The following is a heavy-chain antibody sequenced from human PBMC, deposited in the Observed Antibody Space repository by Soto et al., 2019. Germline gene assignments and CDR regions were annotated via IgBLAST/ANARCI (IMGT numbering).Heavy chain of an antibody. CDR2: ISANNGYT. V-gene: IGHV1-18*01. Sequence: QGQLVQSGAEVKKPGASVKVSCKASGYTFICYGITWVRLAPGQGLEWMGWISANNGYTKYVQKLQGRVTMTTETATHTAYMELWSRRSDDKAVYYYARRLEALLYHDAFDIWGQGSTVTVSS. D-gene: IGHD2-2*01. CDR3: ARRLEALLYHDAFDI. CDR1: GYTFICYG. J-gene: IGHJ3*02.